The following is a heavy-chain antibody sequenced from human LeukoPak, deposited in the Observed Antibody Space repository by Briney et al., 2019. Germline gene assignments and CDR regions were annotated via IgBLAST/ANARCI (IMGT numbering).Heavy chain of an antibody. D-gene: IGHD2-15*01. CDR2: INHSGST. V-gene: IGHV4-34*01. Sequence: PSETLSLTCAVYGGSFSGYYWSWIRQPPGKGLEWIGEINHSGSTNYNPSLKSRVTISVDTSKNQFSLKLSSVTAADTAVYYCARVRGPRYCSGGSCLKDYYYMDVWGKGTTVTVSS. J-gene: IGHJ6*03. CDR3: ARVRGPRYCSGGSCLKDYYYMDV. CDR1: GGSFSGYY.